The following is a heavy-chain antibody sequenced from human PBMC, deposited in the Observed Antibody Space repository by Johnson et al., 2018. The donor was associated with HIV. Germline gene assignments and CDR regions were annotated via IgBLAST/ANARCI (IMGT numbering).Heavy chain of an antibody. CDR2: DGGNK. CDR3: ARVHSGGAFDI. V-gene: IGHV3-30*07. Sequence: DGGNKYYADSVKGRVTISGDNSKNTLYLQMNSLRAEDTAVYYCARVHSGGAFDIWGQGTMVTVSS. J-gene: IGHJ3*02.